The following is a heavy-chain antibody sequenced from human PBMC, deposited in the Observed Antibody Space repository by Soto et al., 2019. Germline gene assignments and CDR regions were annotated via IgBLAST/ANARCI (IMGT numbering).Heavy chain of an antibody. CDR1: GFTFSNAW. CDR3: TTPYCTNGVCYDYYYGMDV. Sequence: GGSLRLSCAASGFTFSNAWMSWVRQAPGKGLEWVGRIKSKTDGGTTDYAAPVKGRFTISRDDSKNTLCLQMNSLKTEDTAVYYCTTPYCTNGVCYDYYYGMDVWGQGTTVTVSS. CDR2: IKSKTDGGTT. D-gene: IGHD2-8*01. V-gene: IGHV3-15*01. J-gene: IGHJ6*02.